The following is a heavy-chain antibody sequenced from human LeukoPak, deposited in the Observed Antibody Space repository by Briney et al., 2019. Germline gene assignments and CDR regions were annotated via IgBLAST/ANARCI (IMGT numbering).Heavy chain of an antibody. CDR2: ISSGGSYI. CDR1: GFTFSGYE. J-gene: IGHJ4*02. CDR3: ARVERGYSYGLGQFDY. D-gene: IGHD5-18*01. Sequence: GGSLRLSCAASGFTFSGYEMNWVRQAPGKGLEWVSYISSGGSYIYYADSVKGRFTISRDNSKNTLYLQMNSLRAEDTAVYYCARVERGYSYGLGQFDYWGQGTLVTVSS. V-gene: IGHV3-48*03.